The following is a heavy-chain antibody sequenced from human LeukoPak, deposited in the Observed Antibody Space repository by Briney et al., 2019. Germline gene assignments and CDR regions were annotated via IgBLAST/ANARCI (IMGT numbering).Heavy chain of an antibody. Sequence: PGGSLRLSCVVSGFTVTGYSMHWVRQAPGKGLEWVAVMSYDGTNKYYADSVKGRFTISRDNSKNTLYLQMNNLRAQDTAVYYCARDTLLYYDSSGYYPGYFDYWGQGTLVTVSS. CDR3: ARDTLLYYDSSGYYPGYFDY. D-gene: IGHD3-22*01. CDR1: GFTVTGYS. V-gene: IGHV3-30-3*01. CDR2: MSYDGTNK. J-gene: IGHJ4*02.